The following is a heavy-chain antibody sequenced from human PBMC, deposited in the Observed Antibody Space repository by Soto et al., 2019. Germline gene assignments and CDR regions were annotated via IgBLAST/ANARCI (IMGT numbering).Heavy chain of an antibody. D-gene: IGHD3-22*01. Sequence: SVKVSCKASGFTFTSSAVQWVRQARGQRLEWIGWIVVGSGNTNYAQKFQERVTVTRDMSTSTAYMELSSLRSEDTAVYYCAADWAYYYDSSGYYSSPGGGMDVWGQGTTVTVSS. V-gene: IGHV1-58*01. CDR2: IVVGSGNT. CDR1: GFTFTSSA. CDR3: AADWAYYYDSSGYYSSPGGGMDV. J-gene: IGHJ6*02.